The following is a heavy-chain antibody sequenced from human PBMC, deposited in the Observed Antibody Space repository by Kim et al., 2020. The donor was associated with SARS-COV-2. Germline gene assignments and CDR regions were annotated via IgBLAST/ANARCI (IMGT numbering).Heavy chain of an antibody. D-gene: IGHD2-2*01. J-gene: IGHJ6*02. V-gene: IGHV3-30*04. CDR1: GFTFSSYA. Sequence: GGSLRLSCAASGFTFSSYAMHWVRQAPGKGLEWVAVISYDGSNKYYADSVKGRFTISRDNSKNTLYLQMNSLRAEDTAVYYCARVNYAPRGMPYYYYGMDVWGQGTTVTVSS. CDR3: ARVNYAPRGMPYYYYGMDV. CDR2: ISYDGSNK.